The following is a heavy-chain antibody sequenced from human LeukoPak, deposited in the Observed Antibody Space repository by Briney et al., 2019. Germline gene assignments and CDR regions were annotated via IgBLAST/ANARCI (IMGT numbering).Heavy chain of an antibody. Sequence: SETLSLTCTVSGGSISSYYWSWIRQPPGKGLEWIGYIYYSGSTNYNPSLKSRVTISVDTSKNQFSLKLSSVTAADTAVYYCARTIVGATTSFDYWGQGTLVTVSS. V-gene: IGHV4-59*01. CDR2: IYYSGST. D-gene: IGHD1-26*01. J-gene: IGHJ4*02. CDR3: ARTIVGATTSFDY. CDR1: GGSISSYY.